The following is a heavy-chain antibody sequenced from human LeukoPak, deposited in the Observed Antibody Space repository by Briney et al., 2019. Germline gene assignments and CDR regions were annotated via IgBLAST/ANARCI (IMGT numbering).Heavy chain of an antibody. CDR2: IYSGGST. J-gene: IGHJ3*02. CDR3: ARATGTTAFDI. CDR1: GFTFSSYA. Sequence: GGSLRLSCAASGFTFSSYAMSWVRQAPGKGLEWVSVIYSGGSTYYADSVKGRFTISRDNSKNTLYLQMNSLRAEDTAVYYCARATGTTAFDIWGQGTMVTVSS. D-gene: IGHD1-7*01. V-gene: IGHV3-66*01.